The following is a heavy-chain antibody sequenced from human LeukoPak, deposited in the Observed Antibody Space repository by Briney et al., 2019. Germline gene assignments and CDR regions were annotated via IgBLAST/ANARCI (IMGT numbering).Heavy chain of an antibody. D-gene: IGHD2-21*02. V-gene: IGHV7-4-1*02. J-gene: IGHJ4*02. CDR2: INTNTGNP. CDR3: ASHSFCGGDCYHDY. CDR1: GYTFTSYA. Sequence: ASVKVSCKASGYTFTSYAMNWVRQAPGQGLEWMGWINTNTGNPTCAQGFTGRFVFSLDTSVSTAYLQISSLKAEDTAVYYCASHSFCGGDCYHDYWGQGTLVTVSS.